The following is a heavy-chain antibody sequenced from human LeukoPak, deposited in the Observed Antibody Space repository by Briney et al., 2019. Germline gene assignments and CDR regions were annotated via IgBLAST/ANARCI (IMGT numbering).Heavy chain of an antibody. V-gene: IGHV4-34*01. CDR2: INHSGST. CDR1: GGSFSGYY. CDR3: ARQEYGSGSYSYL. Sequence: PSETLSLTCAVYGGSFSGYYWTWIRQPPGKGLEWIGEINHSGSTNYNPSLKSRVTISVDTSKNQFSLKLSSVTAADTAVYYCARQEYGSGSYSYLWGQGTLVTVSS. D-gene: IGHD3-10*01. J-gene: IGHJ5*02.